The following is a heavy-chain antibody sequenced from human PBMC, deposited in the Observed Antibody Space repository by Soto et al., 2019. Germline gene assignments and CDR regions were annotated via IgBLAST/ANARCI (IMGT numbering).Heavy chain of an antibody. V-gene: IGHV4-30-4*01. J-gene: IGHJ5*02. CDR1: GGSISSGDYY. CDR3: AREVVPAPNWFDP. Sequence: SETLSLTCTVSGGSISSGDYYWSWIRQPPGKGLEWIGYIYYSGSTYYNPSLKSRVTISVDTSKNQFSLKLSSVTAADTAVYYCAREVVPAPNWFDPWGHVTLVTSPQ. CDR2: IYYSGST. D-gene: IGHD2-2*01.